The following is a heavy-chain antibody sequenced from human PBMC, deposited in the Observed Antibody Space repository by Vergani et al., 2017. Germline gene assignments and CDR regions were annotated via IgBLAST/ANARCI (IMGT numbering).Heavy chain of an antibody. CDR1: GFTFSSYS. J-gene: IGHJ4*02. D-gene: IGHD3-22*01. CDR2: ISGSGGST. CDR3: AKDYYDSSGYYFDY. V-gene: IGHV3-23*04. Sequence: EVQLVESGGGLVKPGGSLRLSCAASGFTFSSYSMNWVRQAPGKGLEWVSAISGSGGSTYYADSVKGRFTISRDNSKNTLYLQMNSLRAEDTAVYYCAKDYYDSSGYYFDYWGQGTLVTVSS.